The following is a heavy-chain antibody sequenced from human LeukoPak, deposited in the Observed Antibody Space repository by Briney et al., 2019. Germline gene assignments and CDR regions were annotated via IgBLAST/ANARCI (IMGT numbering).Heavy chain of an antibody. CDR2: FDPEDGET. J-gene: IGHJ4*02. CDR1: GYTLTELS. D-gene: IGHD1-7*01. V-gene: IGHV1-24*01. CDR3: ATLKNELATYYFDY. Sequence: ASVKVSCKVSGYTLTELSMHWVRQAPGKGLEWMGGFDPEDGETIYAQKFQGRVTMTEDTSTDTAYMELSSLRSEDTAVYYCATLKNELATYYFDYWGQGTLVTVSS.